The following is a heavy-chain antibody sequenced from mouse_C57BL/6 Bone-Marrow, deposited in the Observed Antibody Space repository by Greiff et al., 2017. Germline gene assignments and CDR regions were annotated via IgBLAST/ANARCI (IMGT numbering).Heavy chain of an antibody. CDR3: ARGTAQAYYFDY. D-gene: IGHD3-2*02. CDR2: IDPSDSYT. CDR1: GYTFTSYW. V-gene: IGHV1-50*01. J-gene: IGHJ2*01. Sequence: VQLQQPGAELVKPGASVKLSCKASGYTFTSYWMQWVKQRPGQGLAWIGEIDPSDSYTNYNQKFKGKATLTVDTSSSTAYMQLSSLTSEDSAVYYCARGTAQAYYFDYWGQGTTLTVSS.